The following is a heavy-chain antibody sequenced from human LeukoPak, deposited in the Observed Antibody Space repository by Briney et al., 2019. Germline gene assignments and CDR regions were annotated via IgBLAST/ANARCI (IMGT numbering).Heavy chain of an antibody. CDR1: GGSFSDYY. Sequence: SETLSLTCALYGGSFSDYYWSWIRQAPGKGLEWIGEINHSGSTNYNPSLKSRVTLSVDTSKSQFSLKLSSVTAADTAVYYCATFSGRPYYYHYMDVWGSGTTVTVSS. J-gene: IGHJ6*03. CDR3: ATFSGRPYYYHYMDV. V-gene: IGHV4-34*01. CDR2: INHSGST. D-gene: IGHD6-6*01.